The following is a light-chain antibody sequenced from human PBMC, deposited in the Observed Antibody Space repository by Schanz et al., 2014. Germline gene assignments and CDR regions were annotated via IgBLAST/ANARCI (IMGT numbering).Light chain of an antibody. J-gene: IGLJ3*02. Sequence: QSVLTQPASVSGSPGQSITISCTGTSSDVGGYNFVSWYQQHPGKAPKLMIHDVSNRPSGVSNRFSGSKSGNTASLTISDLQAEDEADYYCSSFTTSSAPGVFGGGTKVTVL. CDR3: SSFTTSSAPGV. CDR2: DVS. V-gene: IGLV2-14*01. CDR1: SSDVGGYNF.